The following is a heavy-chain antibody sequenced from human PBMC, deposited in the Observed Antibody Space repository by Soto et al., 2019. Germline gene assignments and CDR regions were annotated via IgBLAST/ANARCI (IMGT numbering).Heavy chain of an antibody. CDR2: IHLAGST. CDR1: GGSFSGYY. CDR3: ARRVVPAALGL. V-gene: IGHV4-34*01. Sequence: QVQLQQCGAGLLKPSETLSLTCAVYGGSFSGYYWSWIRQPPGQGLEWIGEIHLAGSTKYNPSLKGRVTISLDTSKNQFSLKLTSVTAADTAVYYCARRVVPAALGLWGRGTLVTVS. J-gene: IGHJ2*01. D-gene: IGHD2-2*01.